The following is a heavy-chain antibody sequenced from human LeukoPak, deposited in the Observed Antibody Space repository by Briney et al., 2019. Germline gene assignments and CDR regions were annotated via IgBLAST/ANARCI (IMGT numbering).Heavy chain of an antibody. D-gene: IGHD6-13*01. J-gene: IGHJ5*02. Sequence: SQTLSLTCAISGDSVSSNTAAWNWIRQSPSRGLEWLGRTYYRSKWYNDYAVSVKSRITINPDTSKNQFSLQLNSVTPEDTAVYYCARSAPKIYSSSWYNWFDPWGQGTLVTVSS. CDR2: TYYRSKWYN. V-gene: IGHV6-1*01. CDR1: GDSVSSNTAA. CDR3: ARSAPKIYSSSWYNWFDP.